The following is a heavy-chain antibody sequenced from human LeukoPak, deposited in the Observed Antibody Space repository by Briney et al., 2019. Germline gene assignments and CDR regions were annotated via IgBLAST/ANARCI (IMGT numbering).Heavy chain of an antibody. D-gene: IGHD6-13*01. Sequence: PSETLSLTCAVYGGSFSGYYWSWIRQPPGKGLEWIGEINHSGSTNYNPSLKSRVTISVDTSKNQFSLKLSSVTAADTAVYYCARGTAAAVGYYYYYMDVWGKGTTVTISS. V-gene: IGHV4-34*01. CDR2: INHSGST. CDR3: ARGTAAAVGYYYYYMDV. CDR1: GGSFSGYY. J-gene: IGHJ6*03.